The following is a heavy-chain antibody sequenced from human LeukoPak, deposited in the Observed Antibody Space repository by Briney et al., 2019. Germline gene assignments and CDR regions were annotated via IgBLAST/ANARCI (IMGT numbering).Heavy chain of an antibody. V-gene: IGHV3-23*01. CDR1: GFTFSSYA. CDR2: ISGSGGST. Sequence: GGSLRLSCAASGFTFSSYAMSWVRQAPGKGLELVSSISGSGGSTYYADSVKGRFTISRDDSKNTLYLQMNSLRAEDTAVYYCAKGIVVVVAATPEYFQHWGQGTLVTVSS. D-gene: IGHD2-15*01. J-gene: IGHJ1*01. CDR3: AKGIVVVVAATPEYFQH.